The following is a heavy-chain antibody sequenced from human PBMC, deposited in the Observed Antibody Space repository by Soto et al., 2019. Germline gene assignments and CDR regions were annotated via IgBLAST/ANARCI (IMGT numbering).Heavy chain of an antibody. J-gene: IGHJ5*02. V-gene: IGHV5-51*01. CDR1: GHLFNNHW. Sequence: GESLTISCKGPGHLFNNHWIGWVRQTPGKGLEWMGLIFTRDSETKTSPSFQGHVSFSVDNSINTVYLQWTSLKTTDTGIYFCARGYFDSGHGYDLWGQGTLVTVSS. CDR2: IFTRDSET. CDR3: ARGYFDSGHGYDL. D-gene: IGHD3-10*01.